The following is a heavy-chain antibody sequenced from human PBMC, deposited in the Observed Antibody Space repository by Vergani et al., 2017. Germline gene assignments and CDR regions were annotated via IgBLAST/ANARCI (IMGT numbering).Heavy chain of an antibody. CDR1: GGSISSYY. J-gene: IGHJ4*02. Sequence: QVQLQESGPGLVKPSETLSLTCTVSGGSISSYYWSWIRQPPGKGLEWIGYIYYSGSTNYNPSLKSRVTISVDTSKNQFSLKLSSVTAADTAVYYCARGHGGRYDYWGQGTLVTVSS. CDR2: IYYSGST. CDR3: ARGHGGRYDY. V-gene: IGHV4-59*01. D-gene: IGHD3-10*01.